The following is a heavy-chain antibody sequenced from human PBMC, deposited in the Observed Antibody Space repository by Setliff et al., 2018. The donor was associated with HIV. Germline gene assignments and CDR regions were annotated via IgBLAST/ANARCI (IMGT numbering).Heavy chain of an antibody. Sequence: TSETLSLTCTVSGDSISTDYWTWIRQPPGKGLEWIGYIYNSASTSYNPSLKSRVTISVDTSKNQFSLKLSSVTAADTAVYYCATQRSFQRAFEAVAGSFDPWGQGILVTVSS. CDR2: IYNSAST. CDR3: ATQRSFQRAFEAVAGSFDP. V-gene: IGHV4-59*08. CDR1: GDSISTDY. D-gene: IGHD6-19*01. J-gene: IGHJ5*02.